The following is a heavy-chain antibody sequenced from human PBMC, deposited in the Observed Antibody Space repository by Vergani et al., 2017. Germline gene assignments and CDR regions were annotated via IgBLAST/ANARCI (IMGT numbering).Heavy chain of an antibody. V-gene: IGHV3-9*01. CDR1: GFIFDDCA. Sequence: EVQLVESGGGLVQPGRSLRLSCIASGFIFDDCAMYWVRQVPGKGLEWVSGISWSSDKIGYVDSVKGRFTISRDNAKNSLYLQMSSLRTEDTALYYCAKGGYDVGSWFDYWGQGILVTVSS. CDR2: ISWSSDKI. CDR3: AKGGYDVGSWFDY. D-gene: IGHD5-12*01. J-gene: IGHJ5*01.